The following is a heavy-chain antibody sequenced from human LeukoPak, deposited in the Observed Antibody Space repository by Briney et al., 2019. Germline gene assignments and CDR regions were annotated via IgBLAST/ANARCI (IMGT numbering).Heavy chain of an antibody. CDR3: AKGGWLDN. CDR2: ISPSGGST. J-gene: IGHJ4*02. V-gene: IGHV3-23*01. CDR1: GFDFGIYT. D-gene: IGHD6-19*01. Sequence: PGGSLRLSCAASGFDFGIYTMTWVRKAPGKGLEWVSSISPSGGSTNHEGSVKGRFTISRDDSKNTLYLQMNSLRADDTAAYYCAKGGWLDNWGQGTLVTVSS.